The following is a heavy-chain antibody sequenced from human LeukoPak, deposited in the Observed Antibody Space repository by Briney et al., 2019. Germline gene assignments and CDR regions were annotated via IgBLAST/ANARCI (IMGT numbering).Heavy chain of an antibody. CDR2: TIPIFGTA. Sequence: SVKVSCKASGGTFSSYAISWVRQAPGQGLEWMGGTIPIFGTANYAQKFQGRVTITADESTSTAYMELSSLRSEDTAVYYCARGNVLTGYHKYFQHWGQGTLVTVSS. V-gene: IGHV1-69*01. CDR3: ARGNVLTGYHKYFQH. J-gene: IGHJ1*01. CDR1: GGTFSSYA. D-gene: IGHD3-9*01.